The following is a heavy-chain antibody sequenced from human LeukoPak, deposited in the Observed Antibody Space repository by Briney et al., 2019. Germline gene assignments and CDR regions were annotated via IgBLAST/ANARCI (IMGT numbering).Heavy chain of an antibody. D-gene: IGHD2-15*01. J-gene: IGHJ1*01. V-gene: IGHV3-53*01. CDR3: ALLSNAEYFRH. Sequence: GGSLRLSCAASGFTVSSNYMSWVRQAPGKGLEWVSVIYSGGSTYYADSVKGRFTISRDNSKNTLYLQMNSLRAEDTAVYYCALLSNAEYFRHWGQGTLVTVSS. CDR1: GFTVSSNY. CDR2: IYSGGST.